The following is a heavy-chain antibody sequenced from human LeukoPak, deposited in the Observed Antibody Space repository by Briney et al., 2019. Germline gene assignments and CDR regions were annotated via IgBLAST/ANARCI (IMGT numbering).Heavy chain of an antibody. V-gene: IGHV3-53*01. CDR1: GFTVSSNY. J-gene: IGHJ4*02. D-gene: IGHD6-19*01. CDR3: ARGGSDEMWLVLHDY. Sequence: GGSLRLSCAASGFTVSSNYMSWVRQAPGKGLEWVSVIYSGGSTYYADSVKGRFTISRDNSKNTLYLQMNSLRAEDTAVYYCARGGSDEMWLVLHDYWGQGTLVTVSS. CDR2: IYSGGST.